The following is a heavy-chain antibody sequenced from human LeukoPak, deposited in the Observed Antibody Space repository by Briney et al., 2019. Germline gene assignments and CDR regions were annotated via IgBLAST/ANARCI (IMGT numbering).Heavy chain of an antibody. J-gene: IGHJ3*02. Sequence: ASVKVSCKASGYTFTSYYMHWVRQAPGQGLEWMGIINPSGGSTSYAQKFQGRVTMTRDTSTSTVYMELSSLRSEDTAVYYCAREYRGYSYGFAGDLSERWAFDIWGQGTMVTVSS. V-gene: IGHV1-46*01. CDR3: AREYRGYSYGFAGDLSERWAFDI. CDR2: INPSGGST. CDR1: GYTFTSYY. D-gene: IGHD5-18*01.